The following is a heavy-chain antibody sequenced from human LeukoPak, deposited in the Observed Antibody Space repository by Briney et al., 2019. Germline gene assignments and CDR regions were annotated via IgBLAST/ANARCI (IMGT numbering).Heavy chain of an antibody. J-gene: IGHJ4*02. CDR1: GGSFSGYY. V-gene: IGHV4-34*01. CDR2: INHSGST. CDR3: ARGQISNNYGDQRAYFDY. D-gene: IGHD4-17*01. Sequence: SETLSLTCAVYGGSFSGYYWSWIRQPPGEGLEWIGEINHSGSTNYNPSLKSRVTISVDTSKNQFSLKLSSVTAADTAVYYCARGQISNNYGDQRAYFDYWGQGTLVTVSS.